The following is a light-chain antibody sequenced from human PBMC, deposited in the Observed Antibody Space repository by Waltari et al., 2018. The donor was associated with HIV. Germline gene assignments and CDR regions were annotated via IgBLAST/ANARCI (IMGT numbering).Light chain of an antibody. Sequence: EIVLTQSPGTLSLSPGEGATLSCRASQSVSSYVAWYQHKPGQAPRLPIYDASKRATGIPARFSGSGSGTYFTLTISSLEPEDFAVYYCQQRNNWPPSVTFGGGTRVEI. V-gene: IGKV3-11*01. CDR3: QQRNNWPPSVT. CDR1: QSVSSY. J-gene: IGKJ4*01. CDR2: DAS.